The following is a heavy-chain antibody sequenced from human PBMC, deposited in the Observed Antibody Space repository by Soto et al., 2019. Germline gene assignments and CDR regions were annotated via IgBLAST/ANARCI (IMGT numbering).Heavy chain of an antibody. V-gene: IGHV4-30-4*01. Sequence: SATLSLTCTVSGGSISSGDYYWSWIRQPPGKGLEWTGYIYYSGSTYYNPSLKSRVTISVDTSKNQFSLKLSSVTAADTAVYYCARLLRYFDWLSPNNWFDPWGQGTLVTVSS. CDR2: IYYSGST. CDR3: ARLLRYFDWLSPNNWFDP. D-gene: IGHD3-9*01. J-gene: IGHJ5*02. CDR1: GGSISSGDYY.